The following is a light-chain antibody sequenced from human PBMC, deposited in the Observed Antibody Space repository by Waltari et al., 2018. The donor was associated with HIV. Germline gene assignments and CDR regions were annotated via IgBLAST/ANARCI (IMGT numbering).Light chain of an antibody. V-gene: IGKV1-NL1*01. Sequence: DIQLTQSPSSLSASIGDTVIIPCRASQDISNSVAWFQQQPGKVPKLLVHGAFILQVGVPSRFSGSGSVTDFTLTIIGLQAEDFATYFCQQYYDVPLTFGGGTRVDI. CDR2: GAF. CDR3: QQYYDVPLT. CDR1: QDISNS. J-gene: IGKJ4*01.